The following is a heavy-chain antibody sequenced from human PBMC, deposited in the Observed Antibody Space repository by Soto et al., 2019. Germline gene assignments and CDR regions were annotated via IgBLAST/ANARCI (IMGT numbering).Heavy chain of an antibody. D-gene: IGHD1-26*01. Sequence: SETLSLTCAVSGGSISSGGYSWSWIRQPPGKGLEWIGYIYHSGSTYYNPSLKSRVTISVDRSKNQFSLKLSSVTAADTAVYYCARSGWELSRRYYGMDVWGQGTTVTVSS. J-gene: IGHJ6*02. CDR1: GGSISSGGYS. CDR2: IYHSGST. CDR3: ARSGWELSRRYYGMDV. V-gene: IGHV4-30-2*01.